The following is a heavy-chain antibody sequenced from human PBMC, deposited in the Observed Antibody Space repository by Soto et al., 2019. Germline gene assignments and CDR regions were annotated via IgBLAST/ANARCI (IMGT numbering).Heavy chain of an antibody. Sequence: EVQLLESGGGLVQPGGSLRLSCAASGFTFSSYAMKWVRQAPGKGLEWVSLIGESGTPTYYADSVKGRFTISRDNSGNTLFLEMYSLRSEDTAVYYCARYKPGVRHYGMDVWGQGTTVTVSS. V-gene: IGHV3-23*01. CDR3: ARYKPGVRHYGMDV. CDR1: GFTFSSYA. CDR2: IGESGTPT. J-gene: IGHJ6*02. D-gene: IGHD5-18*01.